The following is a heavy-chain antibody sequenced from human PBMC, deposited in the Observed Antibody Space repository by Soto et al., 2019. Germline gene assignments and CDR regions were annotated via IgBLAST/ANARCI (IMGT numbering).Heavy chain of an antibody. J-gene: IGHJ6*02. CDR3: ARGEVTYYYGMDV. CDR2: INHSGST. V-gene: IGHV4-34*01. D-gene: IGHD5-18*01. Sequence: SETLSLTCAVYGGSFSGYYWSWIRQPPGKGLEWIGEINHSGSTNYNPSLKSRVTISVDTSKNQFSLKLSSVTAADTAVYYCARGEVTYYYGMDVWGQGTTVTVSS. CDR1: GGSFSGYY.